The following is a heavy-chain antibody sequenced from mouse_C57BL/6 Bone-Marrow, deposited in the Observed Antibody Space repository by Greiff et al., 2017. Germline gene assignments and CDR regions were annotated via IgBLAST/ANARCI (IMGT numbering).Heavy chain of an antibody. V-gene: IGHV1-15*01. CDR3: TRSGKQLRLGDYYAMDY. J-gene: IGHJ4*01. D-gene: IGHD3-2*02. CDR2: IDPETGGT. Sequence: LQESGAELVRPGASVTLSCKASGYTFTDYEMHWVKQTPVHGLEWIGAIDPETGGTAYNQKFKGKAILTADKSSSTAYMELRSLTSEDSAVYYCTRSGKQLRLGDYYAMDYWGQGTSVTVSS. CDR1: GYTFTDYE.